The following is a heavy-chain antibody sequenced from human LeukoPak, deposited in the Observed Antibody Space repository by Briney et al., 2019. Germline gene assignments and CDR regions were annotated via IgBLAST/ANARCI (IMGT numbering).Heavy chain of an antibody. CDR1: GFTFNKYW. J-gene: IGHJ4*02. V-gene: IGHV3-66*02. CDR3: AKDAPKYSSGSIYFDH. CDR2: IYSGGST. Sequence: GGSLRLSCAASGFTFNKYWMSWVRQAPGKGLEWVSVIYSGGSTYYADSVKGRFTISRDNSKNTLYLQMNSLRAEDTAVYSCAKDAPKYSSGSIYFDHWGQGTLVTVSS. D-gene: IGHD5-18*01.